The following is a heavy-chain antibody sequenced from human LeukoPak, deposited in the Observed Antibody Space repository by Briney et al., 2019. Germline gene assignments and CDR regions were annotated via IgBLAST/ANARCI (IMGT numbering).Heavy chain of an antibody. CDR2: T. J-gene: IGHJ5*02. D-gene: IGHD3-3*01. Sequence: QVQLQESGPGLVKPSETLSLTCTVSGYSISSGYYWGWIRQPPGKGLAGIGSTYYNPSLKSRVTISVDTSKNQFSLKLSSVTAADTAVYYCARGGPDFGVVIIKGWFDPWGQGTLVTVSS. CDR1: GYSISSGYY. V-gene: IGHV4-38-2*02. CDR3: ARGGPDFGVVIIKGWFDP.